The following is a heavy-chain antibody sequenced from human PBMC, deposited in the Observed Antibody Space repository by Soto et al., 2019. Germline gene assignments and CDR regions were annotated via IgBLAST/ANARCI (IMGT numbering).Heavy chain of an antibody. V-gene: IGHV1-3*01. D-gene: IGHD3-3*02. CDR1: GYTFSAYT. CDR3: ARDTETLGPRANDALDI. Sequence: ASVKVSCKATGYTFSAYTMNWVRQAPGQSLEWMGWINAGSGNTKYSQNFQGRVSITRDTSASTVYMGLTGLTSEDTAVYYCARDTETLGPRANDALDIWGQGTMVTVSS. J-gene: IGHJ3*02. CDR2: INAGSGNT.